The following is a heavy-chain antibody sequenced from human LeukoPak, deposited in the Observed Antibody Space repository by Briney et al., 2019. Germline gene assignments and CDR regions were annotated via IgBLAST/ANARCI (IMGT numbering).Heavy chain of an antibody. J-gene: IGHJ6*03. Sequence: GGSLRLSCAASGFTFSSHWMSWVRQAPGKGLEWVANIKQDGREKYYMDTVKGRFTISRDNAKNSLYLQMNSLRAEDTAVYYCARIRASGQWLPSPTYYYYYMDVWGKGTTVTVSS. V-gene: IGHV3-7*01. CDR3: ARIRASGQWLPSPTYYYYYMDV. D-gene: IGHD6-19*01. CDR2: IKQDGREK. CDR1: GFTFSSHW.